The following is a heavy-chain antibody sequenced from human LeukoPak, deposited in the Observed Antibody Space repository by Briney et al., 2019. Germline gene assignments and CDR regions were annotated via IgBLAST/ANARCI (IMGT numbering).Heavy chain of an antibody. D-gene: IGHD3-3*01. CDR3: AKPAPDDDYFDY. Sequence: PGGSLRLSCAASGFTFSSYGMHWVRQAPGKGLEWVAVISYDGSNKYYADSVKGRFTISRDNSKNTLYLQMNSLRAEDTAVYYCAKPAPDDDYFDYWGQGTLVTVSS. CDR2: ISYDGSNK. V-gene: IGHV3-30*18. CDR1: GFTFSSYG. J-gene: IGHJ4*02.